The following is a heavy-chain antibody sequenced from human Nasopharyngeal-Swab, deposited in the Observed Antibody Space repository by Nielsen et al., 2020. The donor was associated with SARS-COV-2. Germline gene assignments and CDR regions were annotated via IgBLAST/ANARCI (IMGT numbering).Heavy chain of an antibody. D-gene: IGHD3-3*01. CDR3: ARDGLDYDFWSAYFMDV. V-gene: IGHV3-21*01. J-gene: IGHJ6*02. CDR1: GFTFNNYN. CDR2: ISSSSSYI. Sequence: GESLKISCAASGFTFNNYNFNWVRQAPGKGLEWVSSISSSSSYIYYADSVKGRFTISRDSAKNSLYLQMNSLRAEDTAVYYCARDGLDYDFWSAYFMDVWGLGTTVTVSS.